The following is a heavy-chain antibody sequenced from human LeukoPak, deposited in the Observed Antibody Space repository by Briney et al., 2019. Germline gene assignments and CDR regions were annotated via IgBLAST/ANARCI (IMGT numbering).Heavy chain of an antibody. CDR1: GFIFSSYW. J-gene: IGHJ4*02. V-gene: IGHV3-74*01. D-gene: IGHD1-26*01. CDR2: IKSDGTST. CDR3: VRDRGGTYDY. Sequence: GGSLRLSCAASGFIFSSYWIHWVRQAPGKGLVWVSRIKSDGTSTIYADSVKGRFSISRDNANNTLYLQMNSLRVEDTAVYYCVRDRGGTYDYWGQGTLVTVSS.